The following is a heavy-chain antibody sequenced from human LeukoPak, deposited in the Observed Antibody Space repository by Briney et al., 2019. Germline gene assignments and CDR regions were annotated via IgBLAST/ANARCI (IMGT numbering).Heavy chain of an antibody. CDR1: GYTFTSYG. D-gene: IGHD3-3*01. V-gene: IGHV1-18*01. CDR3: ARKGDNDFWSGSGYYYMDV. J-gene: IGHJ6*03. CDR2: ISAYNGNT. Sequence: ASVKASCKGSGYTFTSYGISGVRQAPGQGLEWMGWISAYNGNTNYAQKLQGRVTMTTDTSTSTAYMELRSLRSDDTAVYYCARKGDNDFWSGSGYYYMDVWGKGTTVTVSS.